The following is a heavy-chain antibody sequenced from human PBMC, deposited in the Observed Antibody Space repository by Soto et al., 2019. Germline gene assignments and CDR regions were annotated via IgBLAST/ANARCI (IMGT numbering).Heavy chain of an antibody. V-gene: IGHV4-31*03. J-gene: IGHJ4*02. CDR2: IYYSGST. D-gene: IGHD3-22*01. CDR1: GGSISSGGYY. Sequence: QVQLQESGPGLVKPSQTLSLTCTVSGGSISSGGYYWSWIRQHPGKGLEGIGYIYYSGSTYYNPSLKSRVTISVDASKNQFSLKLSSVTAADTGVYYCARDGGPPSVDSSGYYRLWGQGTLVTVSS. CDR3: ARDGGPPSVDSSGYYRL.